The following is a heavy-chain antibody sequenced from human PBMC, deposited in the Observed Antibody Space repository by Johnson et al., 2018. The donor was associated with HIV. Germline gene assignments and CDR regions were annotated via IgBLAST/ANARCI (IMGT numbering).Heavy chain of an antibody. Sequence: MQLVESGGGLVQPGGSLRLSCAASGFIFSSYWMHWVRQAPGKWLVWVSRINSDGSSTTYADSVKGRFTISRDNAKNTLYLQMNSLRAEDTAVYYCPRETNSAMAGDAFDIWGQGTMVTVSS. D-gene: IGHD5-18*01. CDR2: INSDGSST. J-gene: IGHJ3*02. CDR3: PRETNSAMAGDAFDI. V-gene: IGHV3-74*01. CDR1: GFIFSSYW.